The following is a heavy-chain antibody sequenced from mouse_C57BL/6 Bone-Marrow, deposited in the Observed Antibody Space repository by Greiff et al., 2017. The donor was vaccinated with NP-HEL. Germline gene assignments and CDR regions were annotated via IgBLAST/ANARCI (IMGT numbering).Heavy chain of an antibody. CDR3: TTFGLFAY. CDR1: GFNIKDDY. J-gene: IGHJ3*01. CDR2: IDPENGDT. Sequence: EVQRVESGAELVRPGASVKLSCTASGFNIKDDYMHWVKQRPEQGLEWIGWIDPENGDTEYASKFQGKATITADTSSNTAYLQLSSLTSEDTAVYYCTTFGLFAYWGQGTLVTVSA. V-gene: IGHV14-4*01.